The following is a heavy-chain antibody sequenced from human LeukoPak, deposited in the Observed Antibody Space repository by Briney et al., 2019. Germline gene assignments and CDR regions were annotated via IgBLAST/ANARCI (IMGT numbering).Heavy chain of an antibody. J-gene: IGHJ4*02. CDR1: GFTFSSYA. D-gene: IGHD4-17*01. V-gene: IGHV3-23*01. Sequence: GGSLRLSCAASGFTFSSYAMSWVRQAPGKGLEWVSAISGSGGSTYYADSVKGRFTISRDNSKNTLYLQMNSLRAEDTAVYCCARDLSMTTVTTFLFDYWGQGTLVTVSS. CDR2: ISGSGGST. CDR3: ARDLSMTTVTTFLFDY.